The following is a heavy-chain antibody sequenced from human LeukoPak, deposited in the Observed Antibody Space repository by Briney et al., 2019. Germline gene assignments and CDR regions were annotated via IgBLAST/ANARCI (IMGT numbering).Heavy chain of an antibody. V-gene: IGHV3-23*01. CDR2: ISGSGGST. D-gene: IGHD4-17*01. CDR1: GFTFSSYA. Sequence: GGSLRLSCAASGFTFSSYAMSWVRQAPGKGLEWVSAISGSGGSTYYADSVKGRFTISRDNSKNTLYLQMNSLRAEDTAVYYCAKEGDYGDYGWGNYFDYWGQGTLVTVSS. CDR3: AKEGDYGDYGWGNYFDY. J-gene: IGHJ4*02.